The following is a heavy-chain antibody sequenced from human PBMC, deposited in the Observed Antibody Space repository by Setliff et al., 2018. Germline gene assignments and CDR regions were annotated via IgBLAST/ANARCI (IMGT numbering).Heavy chain of an antibody. CDR3: AGDTIQDAFDI. D-gene: IGHD3-3*01. CDR2: IRADNGNT. J-gene: IGHJ3*02. CDR1: GYTFTSHG. Sequence: EASVKVSCKASGYTFTSHGISWVRQAPGQGLEWMGWIRADNGNTNYAQKFQDRVTITRDRSTSTAYMELSSLRSEDTAMYYCAGDTIQDAFDIWGQGTMVTVSS. V-gene: IGHV1-18*01.